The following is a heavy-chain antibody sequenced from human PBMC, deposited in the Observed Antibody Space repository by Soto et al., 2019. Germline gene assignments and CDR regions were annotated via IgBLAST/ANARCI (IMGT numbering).Heavy chain of an antibody. V-gene: IGHV3-23*01. Sequence: GGSLRLSCAASGFTFSSYTMTWVRQAPGERLELVSSIVGSGDNTYYADSVKGRFTISRDNSKTTLYLQMNSLRAEDTAVYYCAKYYYGSGSIRAFDIWGQGTMVTVSS. J-gene: IGHJ3*02. CDR2: IVGSGDNT. D-gene: IGHD3-10*01. CDR3: AKYYYGSGSIRAFDI. CDR1: GFTFSSYT.